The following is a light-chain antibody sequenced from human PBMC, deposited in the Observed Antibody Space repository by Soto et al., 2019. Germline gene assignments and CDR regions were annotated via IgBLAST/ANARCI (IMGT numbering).Light chain of an antibody. V-gene: IGKV1-39*01. CDR2: AAS. CDR3: QQTYSTPVT. J-gene: IGKJ1*01. CDR1: QSISSY. Sequence: DIQMTQSPSSLSASVGDRVTITCRASQSISSYLNWYQQKPGKAPKLLIYAASSLQSGVPSRFSGSGSGTECSLTISSLQPEDFATYYCQQTYSTPVTFGQGTKVEIK.